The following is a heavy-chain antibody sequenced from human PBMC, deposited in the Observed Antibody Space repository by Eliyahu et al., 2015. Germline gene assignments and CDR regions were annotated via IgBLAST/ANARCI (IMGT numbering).Heavy chain of an antibody. J-gene: IGHJ4*02. Sequence: QITLKESGPTLVKPTQTLTLTCTLSGFSLITGGVGVGWIRQSPGEALEWLAVIYWDDDKRYNPSLKSRLTITKDTSKNQVVLTMTNMDPVDTATYYCARHRREDVVATIXADYWGQGTLVTVSS. CDR1: GFSLITGGVG. V-gene: IGHV2-5*02. CDR2: IYWDDDK. CDR3: ARHRREDVVATIXADY. D-gene: IGHD5-12*01.